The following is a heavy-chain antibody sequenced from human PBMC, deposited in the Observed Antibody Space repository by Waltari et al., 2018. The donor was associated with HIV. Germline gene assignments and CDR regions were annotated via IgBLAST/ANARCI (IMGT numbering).Heavy chain of an antibody. CDR2: ISSSSSTI. CDR1: GFTFSSYS. J-gene: IGHJ6*02. Sequence: EVQLVESGGGLVQPGGSLRLSCAASGFTFSSYSMNWVRPAPGKGLGWVSYISSSSSTIYYADSVKGRFTISRDNAKNSLYLQMNSLRAEDTAVYYCARRLDTMVRGTLYYYYYGMDVWGQGTTVTVSS. D-gene: IGHD3-10*01. CDR3: ARRLDTMVRGTLYYYYYGMDV. V-gene: IGHV3-48*04.